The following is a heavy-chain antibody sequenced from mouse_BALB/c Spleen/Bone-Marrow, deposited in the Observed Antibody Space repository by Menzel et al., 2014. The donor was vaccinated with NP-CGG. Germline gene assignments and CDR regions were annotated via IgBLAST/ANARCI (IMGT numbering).Heavy chain of an antibody. CDR3: ARDVGYGNYFVY. V-gene: IGHV7-1*02. CDR2: SRNKAKYYTT. J-gene: IGHJ3*01. Sequence: DVKLVESGGGLVQPGDSLRLSCATSGFTFSDFYMEWVRQPPGKRLEWIAASRNKAKYYTTEYSAPVKGRFIVSRDTSQSVLYLQMNALRAEDTAIYYSARDVGYGNYFVYWGQGTLVTVSA. CDR1: GFTFSDFY. D-gene: IGHD2-10*02.